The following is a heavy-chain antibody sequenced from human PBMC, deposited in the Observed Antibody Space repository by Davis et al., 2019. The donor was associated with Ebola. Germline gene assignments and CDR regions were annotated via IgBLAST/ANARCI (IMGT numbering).Heavy chain of an antibody. CDR3: AKDSCAGAPSCYGMDV. CDR2: IIPIFGTA. CDR1: GGTFSSYA. D-gene: IGHD1-26*01. Sequence: AASVKVSCKASGGTFSSYAISWVRQAPGQGLEWMGGIIPIFGTANYAQKFQGRVTITADESTSTAYMELSSLRSEDTAVYYCAKDSCAGAPSCYGMDVWGQGTTVTVSS. J-gene: IGHJ6*02. V-gene: IGHV1-69*13.